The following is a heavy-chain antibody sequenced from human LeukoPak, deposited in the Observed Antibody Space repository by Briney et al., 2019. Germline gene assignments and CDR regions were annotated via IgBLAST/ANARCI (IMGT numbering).Heavy chain of an antibody. Sequence: ASVRVSCKASGYTFTGHDINWMRQAPGQGLEWMGWMNPNSGGTVYAQKFQGRLSMTRSTSISTAYMELSSLTSDDTAVYYCARGAIFGVVTRGFGMDVWGQGTTVTVSS. D-gene: IGHD3-3*01. CDR1: GYTFTGHD. CDR3: ARGAIFGVVTRGFGMDV. CDR2: MNPNSGGT. V-gene: IGHV1-8*01. J-gene: IGHJ6*02.